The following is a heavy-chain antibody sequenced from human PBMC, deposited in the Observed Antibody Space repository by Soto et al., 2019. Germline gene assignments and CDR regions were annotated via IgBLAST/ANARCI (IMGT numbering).Heavy chain of an antibody. CDR3: ARAWGYYFDF. V-gene: IGHV4-61*01. J-gene: IGHJ4*02. Sequence: SETLSLTCTVSGGSVSSGSYYWSWIRQPPGKGLEWIGYIYYSGSTNYNPSLKSRVTISVDTSKNQFSLKLSSVTAADTAVYYCARAWGYYFDFWGQGTLVTVSS. CDR2: IYYSGST. D-gene: IGHD3-16*01. CDR1: GGSVSSGSYY.